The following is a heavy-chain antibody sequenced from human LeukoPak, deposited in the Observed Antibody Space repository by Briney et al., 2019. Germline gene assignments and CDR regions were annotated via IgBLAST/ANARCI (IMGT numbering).Heavy chain of an antibody. CDR1: GGSISSYY. D-gene: IGHD3-10*01. V-gene: IGHV4-59*01. J-gene: IGHJ3*02. Sequence: PSETLSLTCTVSGGSISSYYWSWIRQPPGKGLEWIGYIYYSGSTNYNPSLKSRVTISVDTSKNQFSLKLSSVTAADTAVYYCARATALGGDAFDIWGQGTMVTVSS. CDR2: IYYSGST. CDR3: ARATALGGDAFDI.